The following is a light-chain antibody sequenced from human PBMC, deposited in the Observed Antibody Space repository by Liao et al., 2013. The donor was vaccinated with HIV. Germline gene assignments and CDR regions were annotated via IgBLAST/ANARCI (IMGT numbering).Light chain of an antibody. CDR3: QAWDSTICV. Sequence: SYEVTQPLSVSVAPGKTATMTCAGKNIGHKSVHWYQQKPGQSPVLVMYQDSKRPSGIPERFSGSNSGNTATLTISGTQAMDEADYYCQAWDSTICVFGGGTKLTVL. J-gene: IGLJ2*01. V-gene: IGLV3-1*01. CDR2: QDS. CDR1: NIGHKS.